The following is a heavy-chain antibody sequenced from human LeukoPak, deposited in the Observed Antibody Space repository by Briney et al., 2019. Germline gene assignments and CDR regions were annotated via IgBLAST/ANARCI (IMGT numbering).Heavy chain of an antibody. CDR3: AKDILPQVYYYYGMDV. CDR2: ISYDGSNK. D-gene: IGHD3-9*01. J-gene: IGHJ6*02. CDR1: GFTFSSYG. V-gene: IGHV3-30*18. Sequence: PGGSLRLSCAASGFTFSSYGMHWVRQAPGEGLEWVAVISYDGSNKYYADSVKGRFTISRDNSKNTLYLQMNSLRAEDTAVYYCAKDILPQVYYYYGMDVWGQGTTVTVSS.